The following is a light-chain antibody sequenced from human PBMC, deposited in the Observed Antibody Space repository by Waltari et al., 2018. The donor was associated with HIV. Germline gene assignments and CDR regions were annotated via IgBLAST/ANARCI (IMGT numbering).Light chain of an antibody. CDR1: QSVSSSY. Sequence: EIVLTQSPGTLSLSPGERATLSCRASQSVSSSYLAWYQQKPGQAPRLPIYGASSRATGIPDRFSGSGSGTDFTLTISRLEPEDFAVYYCHQYGSSPETFGGGTKVEIK. CDR3: HQYGSSPET. CDR2: GAS. V-gene: IGKV3-20*01. J-gene: IGKJ4*01.